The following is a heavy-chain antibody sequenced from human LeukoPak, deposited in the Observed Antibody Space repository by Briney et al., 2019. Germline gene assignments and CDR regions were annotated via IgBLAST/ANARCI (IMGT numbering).Heavy chain of an antibody. CDR1: GGTFSSYA. Sequence: SVKVSCKASGGTFSSYAIGWVRQAPGQGLEWMGGIIPIFGTANYAQKFQGRVTITADESTSTAYMELSSLRSEDTAVYYCARSVQLWWGFDYWGQGTLVTVSS. J-gene: IGHJ4*02. V-gene: IGHV1-69*13. CDR2: IIPIFGTA. CDR3: ARSVQLWWGFDY. D-gene: IGHD5-18*01.